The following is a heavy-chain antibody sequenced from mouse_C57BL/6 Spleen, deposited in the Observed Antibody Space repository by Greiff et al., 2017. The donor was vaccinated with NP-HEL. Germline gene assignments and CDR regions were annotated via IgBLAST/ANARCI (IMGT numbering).Heavy chain of an antibody. Sequence: VQLQQSGPELVKPGASVKISCKASGYSFTGYYMNWVKQSPEKSLEWIGEINPSTGGTTYNQKFKAKATLTVDKSSSTAYMQLKSLTSEDSAVYYCASYYYGTPYYFDYWGQGTTLTVSS. CDR3: ASYYYGTPYYFDY. D-gene: IGHD1-1*01. J-gene: IGHJ2*01. CDR2: INPSTGGT. V-gene: IGHV1-42*01. CDR1: GYSFTGYY.